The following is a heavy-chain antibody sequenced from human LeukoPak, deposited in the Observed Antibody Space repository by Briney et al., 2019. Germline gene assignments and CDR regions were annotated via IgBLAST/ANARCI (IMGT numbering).Heavy chain of an antibody. D-gene: IGHD6-6*01. V-gene: IGHV3-9*01. J-gene: IGHJ4*02. Sequence: PGWSLRLSCAASGFTFDDYAMDWVRQAPGKGLEWVSGITWNSGSIGYADSVKGRFTISRDNSKNTLYLQMNSLRAEDTAVYYCASILDEYSSSSGDYWGQGTLVTVSS. CDR3: ASILDEYSSSSGDY. CDR2: ITWNSGSI. CDR1: GFTFDDYA.